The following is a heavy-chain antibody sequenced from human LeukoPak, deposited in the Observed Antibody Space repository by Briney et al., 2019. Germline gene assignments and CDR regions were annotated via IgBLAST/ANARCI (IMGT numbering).Heavy chain of an antibody. J-gene: IGHJ6*02. CDR2: INPNSGGT. Sequence: GASVKVSCKASGYTFTGYYMLWVRQAPGQGLEWMGWINPNSGGTNYAQKFQGRVTMTRDTSISTAYMELSKLRSDDTAVYYCARDLVVVQSYYYYYGMDVWGQGTTVTVSS. D-gene: IGHD2-2*01. V-gene: IGHV1-2*02. CDR3: ARDLVVVQSYYYYYGMDV. CDR1: GYTFTGYY.